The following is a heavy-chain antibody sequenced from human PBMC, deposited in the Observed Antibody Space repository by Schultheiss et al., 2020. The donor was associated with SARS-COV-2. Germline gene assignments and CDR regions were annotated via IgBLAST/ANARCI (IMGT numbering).Heavy chain of an antibody. CDR1: GFIFSTYS. J-gene: IGHJ6*02. CDR3: ARDITTTVTTTHYYYYGMDV. Sequence: GGSLRLSCAASGFIFSTYSMHWVRQAPGKGLEWVAVISHDGTGTYYADSVKGRFTISRDNAKNSLYLQMTSLRVEDTAVYYCARDITTTVTTTHYYYYGMDVWGQGTTVTVSS. D-gene: IGHD4-17*01. V-gene: IGHV3-30*07. CDR2: ISHDGTGT.